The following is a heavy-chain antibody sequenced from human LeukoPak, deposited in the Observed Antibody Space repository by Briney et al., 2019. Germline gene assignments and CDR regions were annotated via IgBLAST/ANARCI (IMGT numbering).Heavy chain of an antibody. D-gene: IGHD4-11*01. V-gene: IGHV4-59*08. CDR2: IYYSGST. CDR3: ARRSPTVTTFFDY. J-gene: IGHJ4*02. CDR1: GGSITSYY. Sequence: SETLSLTCTVSGGSITSYYWSWIRQPPGKGLEWIGYIYYSGSTNYNLSLKSRVTISVDRSKNQFSLKLSSVTAADTAVYYCARRSPTVTTFFDYWGQGTLVTVSS.